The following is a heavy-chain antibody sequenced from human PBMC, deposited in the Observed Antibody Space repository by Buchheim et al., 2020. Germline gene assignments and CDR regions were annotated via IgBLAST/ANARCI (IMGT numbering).Heavy chain of an antibody. V-gene: IGHV3-30-3*01. CDR2: ISYDGSNK. J-gene: IGHJ4*02. Sequence: QVQLVESGGGVVQPGRSLRLSCAASGFTFSSYAMHWVRQAPGKGLEWVAVISYDGSNKYYADSVKGRFPISRDNSKNTLHLQMNSLRAEDTAVYYCARDSVSYGLYDFDYWGQGTL. CDR1: GFTFSSYA. D-gene: IGHD5-18*01. CDR3: ARDSVSYGLYDFDY.